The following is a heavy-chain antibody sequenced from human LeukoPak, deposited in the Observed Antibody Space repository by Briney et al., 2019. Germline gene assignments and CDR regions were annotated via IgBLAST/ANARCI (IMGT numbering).Heavy chain of an antibody. CDR3: AKAEGTYYYGSGSYSH. J-gene: IGHJ4*02. CDR2: IKQDGSEK. Sequence: GGSLRLSCAASGFTFSSYWMSWVRQAPGKGLEWVANIKQDGSEKYYVDSVKGRFTISRDNAKNSLYLQMNSLGAEDTAVYYCAKAEGTYYYGSGSYSHWGQGTLVTVSS. V-gene: IGHV3-7*01. CDR1: GFTFSSYW. D-gene: IGHD3-10*01.